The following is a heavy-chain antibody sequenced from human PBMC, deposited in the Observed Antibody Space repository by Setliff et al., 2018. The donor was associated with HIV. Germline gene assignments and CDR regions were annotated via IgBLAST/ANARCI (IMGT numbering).Heavy chain of an antibody. V-gene: IGHV4-4*07. CDR2: IYTSGST. D-gene: IGHD3-22*01. J-gene: IGHJ4*02. CDR1: GYSISSGYY. CDR3: ARGGGYYYDNSGYPTWYYFDY. Sequence: SETLSLTCAVSGYSISSGYYWSWIRQPAGKGLEWIGRIYTSGSTNYNPSLKSRVTMSVDTSKNQFSLKLSSVTAADTAVYYCARGGGYYYDNSGYPTWYYFDYWGQGSLVTVSS.